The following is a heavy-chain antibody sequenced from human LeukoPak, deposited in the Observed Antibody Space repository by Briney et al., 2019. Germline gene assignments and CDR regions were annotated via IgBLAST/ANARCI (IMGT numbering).Heavy chain of an antibody. J-gene: IGHJ5*02. CDR2: IKSKTDGGTT. V-gene: IGHV3-15*01. CDR1: GFTFSNAW. D-gene: IGHD6-13*01. CDR3: TTDPWYSSSWYEGENWFDP. Sequence: PGGSLRLSCAASGFTFSNAWMSWVRQAPGQGQERDGSIKSKTDGGTTDYAALVKGRFTISRDDSKITLSLQMSSLKTEDTAVYYCTTDPWYSSSWYEGENWFDPWGQGTLVTVSS.